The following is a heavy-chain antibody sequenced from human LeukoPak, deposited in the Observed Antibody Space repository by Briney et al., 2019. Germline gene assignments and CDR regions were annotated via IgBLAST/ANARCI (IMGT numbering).Heavy chain of an antibody. J-gene: IGHJ4*02. V-gene: IGHV4-59*01. CDR3: ARGDDWNRCLDS. CDR2: IYYSGST. Sequence: SETLSLTCTVSGGSISSYYWSWIRQPPGKGLEWIGYIYYSGSTNYNPSLKSRVTISVDTSKNQFSLKLSSVTAADTAVYYCARGDDWNRCLDSWGQGTLVIVSS. D-gene: IGHD1-1*01. CDR1: GGSISSYY.